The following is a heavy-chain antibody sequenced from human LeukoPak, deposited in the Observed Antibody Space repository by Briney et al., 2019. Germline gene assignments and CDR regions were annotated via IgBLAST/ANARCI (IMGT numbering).Heavy chain of an antibody. J-gene: IGHJ4*02. CDR2: MVYRGNT. D-gene: IGHD3-22*01. CDR1: GGSIRTNFSY. V-gene: IGHV4-39*01. CDR3: VTYYFDSSGPKKNY. Sequence: SETLSLTCTVAGGSIRTNFSYCGWLRESPGKGLEWIGGMVYRGNTFHTPCIKGRATISAAASTNQFSLQPASVPATDTAVYYCVTYYFDSSGPKKNYWGQGTLVTVSS.